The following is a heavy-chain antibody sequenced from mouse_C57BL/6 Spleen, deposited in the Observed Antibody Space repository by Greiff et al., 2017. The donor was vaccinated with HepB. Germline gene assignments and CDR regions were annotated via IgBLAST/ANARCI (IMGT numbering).Heavy chain of an antibody. J-gene: IGHJ1*03. CDR1: GYAFSSYW. D-gene: IGHD2-1*01. V-gene: IGHV1-80*01. CDR2: IYPGDGDT. CDR3: ARGYGNYDYWYFDV. Sequence: VKLQESGAELVKPGASVKISCKASGYAFSSYWMNWVKQRPGKGLEWIGQIYPGDGDTNYNGKFKGKATLTADKSSSTAYMQLSSLTSEDSAVYFCARGYGNYDYWYFDVWGTGTTVTVSS.